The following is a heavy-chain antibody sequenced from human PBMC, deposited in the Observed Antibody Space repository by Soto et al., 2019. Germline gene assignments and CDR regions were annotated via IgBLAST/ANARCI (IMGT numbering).Heavy chain of an antibody. Sequence: QLQLRVSGAGLVKPSETLSPACTVSGGSLSGCVGVLYYWSWIRYPPGKVLAWIGYIYDSGSTSYDPSPKTPVTISVDTSKEQLSLRLSSGPAPDTAVYYWAREVIPLTTDRELDRWGRGTLGTVSS. CDR2: IYDSGST. CDR1: GGSLSGCVGVLYY. J-gene: IGHJ2*01. CDR3: AREVIPLTTDRELDR. D-gene: IGHD1-26*01. V-gene: IGHV4-30-4*01.